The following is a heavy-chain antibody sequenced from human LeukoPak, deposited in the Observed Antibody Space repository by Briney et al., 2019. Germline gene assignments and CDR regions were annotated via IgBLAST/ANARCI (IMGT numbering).Heavy chain of an antibody. CDR2: INPSGGST. J-gene: IGHJ5*02. CDR1: GYTFTSYG. CDR3: ARAVGITIFGVSKENWFDP. Sequence: ASVKVSCKASGYTFTSYGISWVRQAPGQGLEWMGIINPSGGSTSYAQKFQGRVTMTRDTSTSTVYMELSSLRSEDTAVYYCARAVGITIFGVSKENWFDPWGQGTLVTVSS. V-gene: IGHV1-46*01. D-gene: IGHD3-3*01.